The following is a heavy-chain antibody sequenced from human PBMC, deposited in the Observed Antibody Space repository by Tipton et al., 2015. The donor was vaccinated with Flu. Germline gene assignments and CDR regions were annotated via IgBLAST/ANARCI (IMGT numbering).Heavy chain of an antibody. D-gene: IGHD5-24*01. CDR3: ARGGNNYAIYWFDP. Sequence: LRLSCTVSGGSIISYYWSWIRQPPGKELEWIGYIYYSGSTNYNPSLKSRVTISVDTFKNQFSLKLSSVTAADTAVYFCARGGNNYAIYWFDPWGQGTLVSVSS. V-gene: IGHV4-59*08. J-gene: IGHJ5*02. CDR1: GGSIISYY. CDR2: IYYSGST.